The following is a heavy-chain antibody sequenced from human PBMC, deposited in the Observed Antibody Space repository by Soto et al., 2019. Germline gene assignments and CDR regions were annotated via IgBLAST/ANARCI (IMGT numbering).Heavy chain of an antibody. CDR2: IYYSGST. D-gene: IGHD2-2*02. CDR1: GGSTSSYY. J-gene: IGHJ6*02. Sequence: KTSETLSLTCTVSGGSTSSYYWSWIRQPPGKGLEWIGYIYYSGSTNYNPSLKSRVTISVDTSKNQFSLKLSSVTAADTAVYYCARDMGYCSSTSCYTGTYYYYYGMDVWGQGTTVTVSS. CDR3: ARDMGYCSSTSCYTGTYYYYYGMDV. V-gene: IGHV4-59*01.